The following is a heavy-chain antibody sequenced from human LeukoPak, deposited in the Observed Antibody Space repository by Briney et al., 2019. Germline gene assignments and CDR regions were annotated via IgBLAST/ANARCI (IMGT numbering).Heavy chain of an antibody. V-gene: IGHV3-23*01. D-gene: IGHD2-21*02. CDR2: ISGSGGST. Sequence: AGGPLRLSCAASGFTFSSYGMSWVRQAPGKGLEWVSAISGSGGSTYYADSVKGRFTISRDNSKNTLYLQMNSLRAEDAAVYYCAHLVVVTANPVDYWGQGTLVTVSS. CDR1: GFTFSSYG. J-gene: IGHJ4*02. CDR3: AHLVVVTANPVDY.